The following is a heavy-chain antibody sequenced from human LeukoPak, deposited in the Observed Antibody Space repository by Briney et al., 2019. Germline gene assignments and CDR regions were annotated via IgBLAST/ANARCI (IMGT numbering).Heavy chain of an antibody. Sequence: ASVKVSCKASGGTFSSYAISWVRQAPGQGLEWMGRIIPIPGIANYAQKFQGRVTITADKSTSTAYMELSSLRSEDTAVYYCARGVVTAVYTVDYWGQGTLVTVSS. D-gene: IGHD2-21*02. V-gene: IGHV1-69*04. CDR2: IIPIPGIA. CDR3: ARGVVTAVYTVDY. J-gene: IGHJ4*02. CDR1: GGTFSSYA.